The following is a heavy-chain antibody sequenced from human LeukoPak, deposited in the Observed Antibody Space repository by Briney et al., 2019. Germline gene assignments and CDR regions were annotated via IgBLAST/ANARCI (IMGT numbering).Heavy chain of an antibody. CDR1: GFTFSSYA. J-gene: IGHJ4*02. Sequence: QPGRSLRLSCTASGFTFSSYAMHWVRQAPGKGPEWVAVISYDGSNKYYADSVKGRFTISRDNAKNSLYLQMDSLRAEDTAVYYCARVSYFYDSSGYYHFDYWGQGTLVTVSS. CDR3: ARVSYFYDSSGYYHFDY. V-gene: IGHV3-30-3*01. D-gene: IGHD3-22*01. CDR2: ISYDGSNK.